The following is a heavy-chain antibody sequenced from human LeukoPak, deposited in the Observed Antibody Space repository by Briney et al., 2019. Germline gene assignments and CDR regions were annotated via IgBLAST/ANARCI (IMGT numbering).Heavy chain of an antibody. CDR3: ARHSPYYDFWSGYSQNINYYYYYMDV. D-gene: IGHD3-3*01. J-gene: IGHJ6*03. V-gene: IGHV5-51*01. Sequence: PGESLKISCKGSGYSFTSYWIGGVRQLPGKGLEWMGIIYPGDSDTRYRPSFQGQVTISADKSISTAYLQWSSLKASDTAMYYCARHSPYYDFWSGYSQNINYYYYYMDVWGKGTTVTVSS. CDR1: GYSFTSYW. CDR2: IYPGDSDT.